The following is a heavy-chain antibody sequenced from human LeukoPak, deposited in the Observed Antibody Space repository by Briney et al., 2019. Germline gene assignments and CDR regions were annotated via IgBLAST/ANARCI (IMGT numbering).Heavy chain of an antibody. Sequence: GSLRLSCAASGFTFSSYAMHWVRQAPGKGLEWVAVISYDGSNKYYADSVKGRFTISRDNSKNTLYLQMNSLRAEDTAVYYCAREYDSSGYYSDYFDYWGQGTLVTVSS. CDR3: AREYDSSGYYSDYFDY. CDR2: ISYDGSNK. J-gene: IGHJ4*02. V-gene: IGHV3-30*01. CDR1: GFTFSSYA. D-gene: IGHD3-22*01.